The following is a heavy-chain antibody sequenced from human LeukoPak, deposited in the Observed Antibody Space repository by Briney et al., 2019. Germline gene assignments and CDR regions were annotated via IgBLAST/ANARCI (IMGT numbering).Heavy chain of an antibody. V-gene: IGHV1-69*13. J-gene: IGHJ4*02. Sequence: SVKVSRKASGCTFSSYAISWVRQPPGQGLEWMGGIIHIFGTANYAQKFQGRVTITADEYTSTAYMELSSLRSEDTAVYYCARAPHSVVVVKTYYFDYWGQGTLVTVSS. D-gene: IGHD3-22*01. CDR1: GCTFSSYA. CDR3: ARAPHSVVVVKTYYFDY. CDR2: IIHIFGTA.